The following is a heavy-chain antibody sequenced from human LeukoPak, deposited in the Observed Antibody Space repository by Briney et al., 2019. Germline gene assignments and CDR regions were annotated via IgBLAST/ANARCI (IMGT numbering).Heavy chain of an antibody. CDR3: ARVADVSPGLDTVDY. V-gene: IGHV5-51*01. CDR2: IYPGDSDT. CDR1: GYTFSNYW. J-gene: IGHJ4*02. Sequence: GESLDTSLKGSGYTFSNYWIGWGRQLPGKGLEWMGIIYPGDSDTRYSPSFQGQVTISADKSITTAYLQWSSLKASDTAMYYCARVADVSPGLDTVDYGGQGTLVTVSS. D-gene: IGHD2-15*01.